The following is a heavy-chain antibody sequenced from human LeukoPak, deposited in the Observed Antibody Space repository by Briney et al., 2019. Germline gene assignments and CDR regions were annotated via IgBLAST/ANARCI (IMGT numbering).Heavy chain of an antibody. D-gene: IGHD6-19*01. CDR1: GFTFSSYA. CDR3: AREVAGQTDNLDY. J-gene: IGHJ4*02. CDR2: ISGSGGST. V-gene: IGHV3-23*01. Sequence: GGSLRLSCAASGFTFSSYAMSWVRQAPGKGLEWVSAISGSGGSTYYADSVKGRFTISRDNSKSTLYLQMNSLRAEDTAVYYCAREVAGQTDNLDYWGQGTLVTVSS.